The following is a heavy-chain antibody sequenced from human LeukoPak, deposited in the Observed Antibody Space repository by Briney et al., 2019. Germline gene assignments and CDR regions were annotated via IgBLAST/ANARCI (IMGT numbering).Heavy chain of an antibody. CDR1: GFTFSDYY. D-gene: IGHD6-13*01. J-gene: IGHJ3*02. CDR2: ISSSSSTI. V-gene: IGHV3-11*04. CDR3: AREGYSSSWYSSAFDI. Sequence: NPGGSLRLSCAASGFTFSDYYMGWIRQAPGKGLEWVSYISSSSSTIYYADSVKGRFTISRDNAKNSLYLQMNSLRDEDTAVYYCAREGYSSSWYSSAFDIWGQGTMVTVSS.